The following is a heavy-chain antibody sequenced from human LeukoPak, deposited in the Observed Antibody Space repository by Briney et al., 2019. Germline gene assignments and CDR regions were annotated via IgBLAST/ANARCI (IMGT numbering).Heavy chain of an antibody. CDR1: VGSISSYY. Sequence: PSETLSLTCTVSVGSISSYYWSWIRQPPGKGLEWIGYMYNSGSSNYNSSLKSRVTISVDTSKNQFSLKLTSVTAADTAVYYCARMKDGYIMDWGQGTLVTVSS. V-gene: IGHV4-59*01. J-gene: IGHJ4*02. D-gene: IGHD5-24*01. CDR2: MYNSGSS. CDR3: ARMKDGYIMD.